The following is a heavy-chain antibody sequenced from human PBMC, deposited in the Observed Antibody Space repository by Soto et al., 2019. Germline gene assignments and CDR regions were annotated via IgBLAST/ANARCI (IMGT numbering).Heavy chain of an antibody. J-gene: IGHJ6*02. Sequence: QVQLVESGGGVVQPGRSLRLSCAASGFTFSSYGMHWVRQAPGKGLEWVAVIWYDGSNKYYADSVKGRFTISRDNSKNTLYLQMNSLRAEDTAVYYCARVYSSSWYCYYYGMDVWGQGTTVTVSS. CDR3: ARVYSSSWYCYYYGMDV. V-gene: IGHV3-33*01. D-gene: IGHD6-13*01. CDR2: IWYDGSNK. CDR1: GFTFSSYG.